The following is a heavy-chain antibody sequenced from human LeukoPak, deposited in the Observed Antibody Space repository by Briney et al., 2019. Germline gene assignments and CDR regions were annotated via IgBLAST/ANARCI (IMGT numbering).Heavy chain of an antibody. CDR1: GGSVSGTNYY. V-gene: IGHV4-39*07. J-gene: IGHJ3*02. CDR2: IYYSGST. CDR3: ARAFRGIFGVFEAFDI. Sequence: SETLSLTCSVSGGSVSGTNYYWAWIRQPPEKGLEWIGTIYYSGSTYYNVSLKSRVTISVDTSKNQFSLKLSSVTAADTAVYYCARAFRGIFGVFEAFDIWGQGTMVTVSS. D-gene: IGHD3-3*01.